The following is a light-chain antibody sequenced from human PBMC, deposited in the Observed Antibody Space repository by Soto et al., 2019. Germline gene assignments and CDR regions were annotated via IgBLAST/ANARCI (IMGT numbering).Light chain of an antibody. CDR2: GAS. V-gene: IGKV1-9*01. Sequence: DIQMTQSPSTLSASVGDRVTVTCRSSQDISSYLAWYQQKPGKAPKILIYGASTLKSGVPPRFGGSGSGTAFTLTISSLQPEDSATYFCQQVHDYPITFGGGTRVEIK. CDR1: QDISSY. J-gene: IGKJ4*01. CDR3: QQVHDYPIT.